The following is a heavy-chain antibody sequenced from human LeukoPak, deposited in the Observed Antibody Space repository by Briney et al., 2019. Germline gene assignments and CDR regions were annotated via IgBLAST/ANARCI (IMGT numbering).Heavy chain of an antibody. D-gene: IGHD3-22*01. CDR3: AKGPRPGSSGYPNLDH. CDR2: IYSGSTT. Sequence: HPGGSLRLSCAASGFTVSSNYMNWVRQAPGKGLEWVSLIYSGSTTNYADSVKGRFTISRDNSKNTLYLQVNSLRVEDTAVYYCAKGPRPGSSGYPNLDHWGQGTLVTVSS. V-gene: IGHV3-53*01. CDR1: GFTVSSNY. J-gene: IGHJ4*02.